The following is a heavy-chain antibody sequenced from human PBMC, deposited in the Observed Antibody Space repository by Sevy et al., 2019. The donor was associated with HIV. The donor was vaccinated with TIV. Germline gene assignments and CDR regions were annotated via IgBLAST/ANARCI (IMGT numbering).Heavy chain of an antibody. Sequence: GGSLRLSCAASGFTFDDYAMHWVRQAPGKGLEWVSGITWNSGSIDYADSVRGRFTISRDNAKNSLYLQMNSLRPEDTALYYCAKRATDYGSGTYYGVSLDYWGQGTLVTVSS. V-gene: IGHV3-9*01. CDR1: GFTFDDYA. CDR3: AKRATDYGSGTYYGVSLDY. J-gene: IGHJ4*02. D-gene: IGHD3-10*01. CDR2: ITWNSGSI.